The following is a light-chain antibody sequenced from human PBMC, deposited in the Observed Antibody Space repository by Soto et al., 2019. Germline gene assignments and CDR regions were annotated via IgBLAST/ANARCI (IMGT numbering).Light chain of an antibody. CDR1: SSNIGSFYD. Sequence: QSVLTQPPSVSGAPGQRVTIPCTGSSSNIGSFYDVHWYQQLPGTDPKLLIYGDNNRPSGVPDRFSGSKSGTAASLAITGLQAEDEADYYCQSYDNSLNHVVFGGGTKLTVL. J-gene: IGLJ2*01. CDR3: QSYDNSLNHVV. V-gene: IGLV1-40*01. CDR2: GDN.